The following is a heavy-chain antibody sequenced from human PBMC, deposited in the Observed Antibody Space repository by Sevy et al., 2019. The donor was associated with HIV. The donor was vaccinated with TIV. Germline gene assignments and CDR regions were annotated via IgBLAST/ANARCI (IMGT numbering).Heavy chain of an antibody. CDR3: ATSYYDSSGYSPLFYYGMDV. D-gene: IGHD3-22*01. CDR1: GGTFINFA. V-gene: IGHV1-69*13. CDR2: FIPLFDTT. J-gene: IGHJ6*02. Sequence: ASVKVSCKTSGGTFINFAITWVRQAPGQGLEWMGGFIPLFDTTNYSQKFQGRVTFTADGSTATAYMGRSSLRSEDPAVYYCATSYYDSSGYSPLFYYGMDVWGQGTTVTVSS.